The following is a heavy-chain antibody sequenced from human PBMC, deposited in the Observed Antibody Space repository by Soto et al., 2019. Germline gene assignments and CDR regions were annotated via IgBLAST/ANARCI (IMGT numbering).Heavy chain of an antibody. CDR1: GGSISSGGYY. D-gene: IGHD4-17*01. J-gene: IGHJ3*02. V-gene: IGHV4-31*03. CDR2: IYYSGST. CDR3: ARTTVVTHDAFDI. Sequence: QVQLQESGPGLVKPSQTLSLTCTVSGGSISSGGYYWSWIRQHPGKGLEWIGCIYYSGSTYYNPSLKSRVTISVDTSKNQFSLKLSSVTAADTAVYYCARTTVVTHDAFDIWGQGTMVTVSS.